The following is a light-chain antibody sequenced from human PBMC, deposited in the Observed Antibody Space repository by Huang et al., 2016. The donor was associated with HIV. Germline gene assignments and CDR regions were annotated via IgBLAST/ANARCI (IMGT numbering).Light chain of an antibody. J-gene: IGKJ2*01. V-gene: IGKV3-15*01. Sequence: EIVMTQSPATLSVSPWEGATLSCRASQSVSSNLAWYQQTPGQAPRLLIYGASTRATGIPARFSGSGTGTEFTLTISSLQSEDFAVYYCQQYNKWPQTFGQGTKLEIK. CDR3: QQYNKWPQT. CDR2: GAS. CDR1: QSVSSN.